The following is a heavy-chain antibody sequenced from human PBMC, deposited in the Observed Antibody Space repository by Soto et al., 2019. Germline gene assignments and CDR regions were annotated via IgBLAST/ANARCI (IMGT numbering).Heavy chain of an antibody. J-gene: IGHJ6*02. CDR1: GFTFSSYS. V-gene: IGHV3-48*02. Sequence: VQLVESGGGLVQPGGSLRPSCAASGFTFSSYSMNWVRQAPGKGLEWVSYISSSSSTIYYADSVKGRFTISRDNAKNSLNLQMNSLRDEDSAVYYWARPEYSSSSYGMDVWGQGTTVTVSS. CDR3: ARPEYSSSSYGMDV. CDR2: ISSSSSTI. D-gene: IGHD6-6*01.